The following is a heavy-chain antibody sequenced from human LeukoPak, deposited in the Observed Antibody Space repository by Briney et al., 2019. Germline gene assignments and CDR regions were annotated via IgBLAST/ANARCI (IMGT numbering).Heavy chain of an antibody. D-gene: IGHD6-13*01. CDR3: AKWKQQLVYFDY. CDR2: ISGSGGST. CDR1: GFTFSSYA. J-gene: IGHJ4*02. Sequence: GGSLRLSCAASGFTFSSYAMSWVRQAPGKGLEWVSAISGSGGSTYYADSVKGRFTISRDNSKNTLYLQMNSLRAEDTAVYYRAKWKQQLVYFDYWGQGTLVTVSS. V-gene: IGHV3-23*01.